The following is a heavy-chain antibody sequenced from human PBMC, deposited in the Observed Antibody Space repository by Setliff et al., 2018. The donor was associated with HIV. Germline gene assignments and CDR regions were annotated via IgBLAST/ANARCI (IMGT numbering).Heavy chain of an antibody. Sequence: SETPSLTCTVSGDSLSRSSNHWGWIRQPPGKGLEWIGNTYYSGSTYYNPSLKSRVTISVDTSKNQFSLKMTSVTAADTAVYYCARDPHYYDSSGHYSWFYFDFWGQGTLVTVSS. V-gene: IGHV4-39*07. CDR3: ARDPHYYDSSGHYSWFYFDF. CDR1: GDSLSRSSNH. J-gene: IGHJ4*02. CDR2: TYYSGST. D-gene: IGHD3-22*01.